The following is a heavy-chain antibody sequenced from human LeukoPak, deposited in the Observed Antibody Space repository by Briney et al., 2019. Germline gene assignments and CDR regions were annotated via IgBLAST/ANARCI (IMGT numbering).Heavy chain of an antibody. CDR2: IYTSGST. D-gene: IGHD4-17*01. CDR1: GGSISSYY. V-gene: IGHV4-4*07. Sequence: PSETLSLTCTVSGGSISSYYWSWLRQPAGKGLEWIGRIYTSGSTNYNPALKSRVTISIDSSKNQFSLNLSSVTAADTAVYYCARGTVTMDYWGRGTLVTVSS. J-gene: IGHJ4*02. CDR3: ARGTVTMDY.